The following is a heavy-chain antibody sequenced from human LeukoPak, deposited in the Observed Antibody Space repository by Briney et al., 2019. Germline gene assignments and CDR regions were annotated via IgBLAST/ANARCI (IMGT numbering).Heavy chain of an antibody. CDR2: IYYSGST. CDR1: GGSISYYY. Sequence: SETLSLTCTVSGGSISYYYWSWIRQPPGKGLEWIGYIYYSGSTNYNPSLKSRVTISVDTSKNQFSLKLNSVTAADTAVYYCARHYGPWGQGTLVTVSS. J-gene: IGHJ4*02. D-gene: IGHD3-16*01. V-gene: IGHV4-59*01. CDR3: ARHYGP.